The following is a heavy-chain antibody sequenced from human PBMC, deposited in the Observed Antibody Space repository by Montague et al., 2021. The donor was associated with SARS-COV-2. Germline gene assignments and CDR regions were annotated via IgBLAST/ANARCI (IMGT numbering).Heavy chain of an antibody. J-gene: IGHJ6*02. CDR3: EREQQWLGAVYYYYGMDV. CDR2: TYYWSKWYN. V-gene: IGHV6-1*01. Sequence: CAISGDSVFGNRPTSDWHRHDTSVSLQWRRRTYYWSKWYNDYALSLEXXITINPDTSKNQFSLQLNSVTPEDTAVYYCEREQQWLGAVYYYYGMDVWGQGNTVTGSS. CDR1: GDSVFGNRPT. D-gene: IGHD6-19*01.